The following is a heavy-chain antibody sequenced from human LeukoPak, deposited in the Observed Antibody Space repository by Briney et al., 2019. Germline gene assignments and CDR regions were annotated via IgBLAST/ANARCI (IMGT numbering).Heavy chain of an antibody. D-gene: IGHD3-10*01. CDR2: IYDSGST. V-gene: IGHV4-39*01. CDR3: ARHYGP. Sequence: KSSETLSLTCAVSGEAFTGYYWSWVRQPPGKGLEWIGSIYDSGSTYYNPSLKSRVTISVDTSKNQFSLKLNSVTAADTAVYYCARHYGPWGQGTLVTVSS. J-gene: IGHJ5*02. CDR1: GEAFTGYY.